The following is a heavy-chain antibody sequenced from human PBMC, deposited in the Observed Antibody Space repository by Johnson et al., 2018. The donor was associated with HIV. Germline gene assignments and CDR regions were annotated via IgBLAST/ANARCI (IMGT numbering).Heavy chain of an antibody. D-gene: IGHD2-15*01. CDR1: GFTFSSYA. Sequence: QVQLVESGGGLVKPGGSLRVSCVASGFTFSSYAMHWVRQAPGKGLEWVAVISYDGSNKYYADSVKGRFTISRDNSKNTLYLQMNSLSAEDTAVYYCARDRGGGTEAGAFDIWGQGTMVTVSS. CDR2: ISYDGSNK. V-gene: IGHV3-30-3*01. J-gene: IGHJ3*02. CDR3: ARDRGGGTEAGAFDI.